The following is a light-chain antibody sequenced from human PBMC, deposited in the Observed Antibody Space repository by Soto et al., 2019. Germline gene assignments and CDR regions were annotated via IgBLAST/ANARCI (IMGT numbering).Light chain of an antibody. CDR2: EVS. V-gene: IGKV2D-29*02. CDR1: QILLHIAGETF. CDR3: MQSTQLPPT. Sequence: DVVMTQTPLSLSVAPGQPASISSKSSQILLHIAGETFLFYYLQKPGQSPQLLIYEVSTRVSGVPDRFSGSGSGTDFTLEISRVETDDVGIYYCMQSTQLPPTFGQGTRLEIK. J-gene: IGKJ5*01.